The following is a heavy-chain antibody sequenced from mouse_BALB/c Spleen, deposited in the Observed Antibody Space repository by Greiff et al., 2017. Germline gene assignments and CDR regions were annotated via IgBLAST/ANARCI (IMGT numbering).Heavy chain of an antibody. Sequence: QVQLQQSGAELVRPGTSVKVSCKASGYAFTNYLIEWVKQRPGQGLEWIGVINPGSGGTNYNEKFKGKATLTADKSSSTAYMQLSSLASEDSAVYYCARSGVRYAMDYWGQGTSVTVSS. D-gene: IGHD2-14*01. CDR2: INPGSGGT. V-gene: IGHV1-54*01. CDR1: GYAFTNYL. J-gene: IGHJ4*01. CDR3: ARSGVRYAMDY.